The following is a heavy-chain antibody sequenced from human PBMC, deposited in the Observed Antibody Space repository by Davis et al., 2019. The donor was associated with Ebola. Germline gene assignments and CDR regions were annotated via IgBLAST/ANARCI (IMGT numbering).Heavy chain of an antibody. CDR3: TRGQLIRPGGMDV. J-gene: IGHJ6*02. D-gene: IGHD1-14*01. CDR2: SRNKANSYST. CDR1: GFTFSDHY. Sequence: PGGSLRLSCAASGFTFSDHYMEWVRQAPGKGLEWVGRSRNKANSYSTEYAASVKGRFTISRDDSENLLYLQMSSLKTEDTAVYYCTRGQLIRPGGMDVWGQGTTVTVSS. V-gene: IGHV3-72*01.